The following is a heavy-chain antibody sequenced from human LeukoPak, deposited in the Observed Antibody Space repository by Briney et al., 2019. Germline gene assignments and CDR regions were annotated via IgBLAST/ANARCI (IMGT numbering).Heavy chain of an antibody. CDR3: AKDDNYIRFLA. J-gene: IGHJ5*02. CDR1: GFTFSSHG. D-gene: IGHD3-16*01. V-gene: IGHV3-23*01. CDR2: ISGSGGNT. Sequence: GGSLRLSCAASGFTFSSHGMNWVRQAPGKGLEWVSGISGSGGNTYYADSVKGRFTISRDNSKNTLYLQMNSLRAEDTAVYYCAKDDNYIRFLAWGQGTLVTVSS.